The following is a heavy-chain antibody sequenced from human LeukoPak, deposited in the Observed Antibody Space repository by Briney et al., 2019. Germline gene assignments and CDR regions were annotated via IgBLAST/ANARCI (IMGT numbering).Heavy chain of an antibody. CDR1: GFTFSSYA. J-gene: IGHJ6*02. Sequence: PGGSLRLSCAASGFTFSSYAMSWVRQAPGKGLEWVSAISGSGGSTYYADSVKGRFTISRDNSKNTLYLQMNSLRAEDTAVYYCAKAMPLLRYFTLPYGMDVWGQGTTLTVSS. CDR3: AKAMPLLRYFTLPYGMDV. D-gene: IGHD3-9*01. CDR2: ISGSGGST. V-gene: IGHV3-23*01.